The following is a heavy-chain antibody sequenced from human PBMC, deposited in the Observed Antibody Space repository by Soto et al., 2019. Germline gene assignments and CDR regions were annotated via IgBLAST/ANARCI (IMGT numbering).Heavy chain of an antibody. D-gene: IGHD3-10*01. Sequence: EVHLLESGGGLVQPGGSLRLSCAASGFTFSDYAMSWVRQAPGKGLEWVSAISTSGTRTYYADSLKGRFTISRDNSKNTLYLLMHSLRAEDTAVYFCAQNGGAGTYYAFDYWGQGTLVTVSS. V-gene: IGHV3-23*01. CDR2: ISTSGTRT. J-gene: IGHJ4*02. CDR3: AQNGGAGTYYAFDY. CDR1: GFTFSDYA.